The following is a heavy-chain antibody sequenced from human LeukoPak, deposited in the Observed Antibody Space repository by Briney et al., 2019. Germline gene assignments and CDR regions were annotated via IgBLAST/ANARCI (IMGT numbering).Heavy chain of an antibody. D-gene: IGHD2-2*01. CDR1: GGTFSSYA. CDR2: IIPIFGTA. J-gene: IGHJ3*02. CDR3: ARAVVPAAGDAFDI. Sequence: SVKVSFKASGGTFSSYAISWVRQAPGQGLEWMGGIIPIFGTANYAQKFQGRVTITTDESTSTAYMELSSLRSEATAVYYCARAVVPAAGDAFDIWGQGTMVTVSS. V-gene: IGHV1-69*05.